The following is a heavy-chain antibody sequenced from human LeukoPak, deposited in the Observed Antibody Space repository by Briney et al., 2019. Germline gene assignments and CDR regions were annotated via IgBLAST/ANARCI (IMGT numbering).Heavy chain of an antibody. J-gene: IGHJ3*02. V-gene: IGHV4-34*01. CDR1: GGSFSGYY. CDR2: INHSGST. CDR3: AVGYSGYDYVPDAFDI. D-gene: IGHD5-12*01. Sequence: SETLSLTCAVYGGSFSGYYWSWIRQPPGKGLEWIGEINHSGSTNYNPSLKSRVTISVDTSKNQFSLKLSSVTAADTAVYYCAVGYSGYDYVPDAFDIWGQGTMVTVSS.